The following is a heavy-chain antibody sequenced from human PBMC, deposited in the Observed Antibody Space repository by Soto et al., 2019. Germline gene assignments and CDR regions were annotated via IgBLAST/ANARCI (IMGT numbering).Heavy chain of an antibody. D-gene: IGHD3-3*01. CDR2: ISAYNGNT. Sequence: GASVKVSCKASGYTFTSYGISWVRQAPGQGLEGMGWISAYNGNTNYAQKLQGRVTMTTDTSTSTAYMELRSLRSDDTAVYYCARDPTRITIFGVVTSDAYYYYGMDVWGQGTTVTVSS. V-gene: IGHV1-18*01. CDR3: ARDPTRITIFGVVTSDAYYYYGMDV. J-gene: IGHJ6*02. CDR1: GYTFTSYG.